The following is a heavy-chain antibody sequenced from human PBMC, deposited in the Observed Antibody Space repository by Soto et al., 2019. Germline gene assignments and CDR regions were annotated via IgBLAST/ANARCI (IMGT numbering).Heavy chain of an antibody. CDR3: ARAEDYDYGGGSSKYFDN. J-gene: IGHJ4*02. CDR1: GIIFSRYW. V-gene: IGHV3-7*03. D-gene: IGHD3-3*01. CDR2: IKQDGGGI. Sequence: GGSLRLSCVGSGIIFSRYWMSWVRQAPGKGLEWVANIKQDGGGIYYVDSVKGRFTISRDNAKKSMDLQMNRRGSEATAVYYCARAEDYDYGGGSSKYFDNWGQGTQVTVSS.